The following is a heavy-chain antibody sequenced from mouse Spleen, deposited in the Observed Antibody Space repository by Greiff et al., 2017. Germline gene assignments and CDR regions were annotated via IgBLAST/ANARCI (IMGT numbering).Heavy chain of an antibody. Sequence: VQRVESGPGLVQPSQSLSITCTVSGFSLTSYGVHWVRQSPGKGLEWLGVIWSGGSTDYNAAFISRLSISKDNSKSQVFFKMNSLQADDTAIYYCARDDYDGPGGFAYWGQGTLVTVSA. D-gene: IGHD2-4*01. V-gene: IGHV2-2*01. CDR2: IWSGGST. J-gene: IGHJ3*01. CDR1: GFSLTSYG. CDR3: ARDDYDGPGGFAY.